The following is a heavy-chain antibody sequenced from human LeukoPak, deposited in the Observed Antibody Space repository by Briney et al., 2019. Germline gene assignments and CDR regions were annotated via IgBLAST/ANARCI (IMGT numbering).Heavy chain of an antibody. CDR2: ISGSGGST. V-gene: IGHV3-23*01. CDR3: ARRLRWGDAFHI. J-gene: IGHJ3*02. CDR1: GFTFSSYG. D-gene: IGHD4-23*01. Sequence: GGSLRLSCAASGFTFSSYGMSWVRQAPGKGLEWVSAISGSGGSTYYADSVKGRFTISRDNSKNTLYRQMNSLRAEDTAMYYCARRLRWGDAFHIWGQGTMVTVSS.